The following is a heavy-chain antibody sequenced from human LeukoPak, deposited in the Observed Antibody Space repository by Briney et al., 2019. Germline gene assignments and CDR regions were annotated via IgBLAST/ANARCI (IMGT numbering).Heavy chain of an antibody. CDR1: GYSFTSYW. Sequence: GESLKISCKGSGYSFTSYWIGWVRQMPGKGLEWMGIIYPGYSDTIYSPSFQGQVTISADKSISTAYLQWSSLKASDTAMYYCARTYYYGSGSYPFPYGMDVWGQGTTVTVSS. CDR2: IYPGYSDT. V-gene: IGHV5-51*01. CDR3: ARTYYYGSGSYPFPYGMDV. J-gene: IGHJ6*02. D-gene: IGHD3-10*01.